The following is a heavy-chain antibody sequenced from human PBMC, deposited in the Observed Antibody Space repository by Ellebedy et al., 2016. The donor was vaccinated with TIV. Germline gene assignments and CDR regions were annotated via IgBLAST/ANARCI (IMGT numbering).Heavy chain of an antibody. CDR3: AKNLGASKSYDY. V-gene: IGHV3-23*01. D-gene: IGHD4-11*01. J-gene: IGHJ4*02. CDR1: GLTFLDHA. CDR2: ISGPGVDI. Sequence: PGGSLRLSCVVSGLTFLDHAMTWVRQTPGKGLEWLSAISGPGVDIYYADSVKGRFTISRDNSKNTLFLHMKSLRAEDTAVYYCAKNLGASKSYDYWGQGTLVTVSS.